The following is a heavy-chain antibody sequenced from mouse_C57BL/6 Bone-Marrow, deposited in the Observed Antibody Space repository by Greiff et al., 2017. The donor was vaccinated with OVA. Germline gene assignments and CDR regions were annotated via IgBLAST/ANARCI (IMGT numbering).Heavy chain of an antibody. CDR1: GFTFSDYY. V-gene: IGHV5-16*01. Sequence: RVESEGGLVQPGSSMKLSCTASGFTFSDYYMAWVRQVPEKGLEWVANIHYDGSSTYYLDSLKSRFIISSANAKNILYLQMSSLKSEDTATYYCARESIYYYGSSHWYFDVWGTGTTVTVSS. CDR2: IHYDGSST. D-gene: IGHD1-1*01. CDR3: ARESIYYYGSSHWYFDV. J-gene: IGHJ1*03.